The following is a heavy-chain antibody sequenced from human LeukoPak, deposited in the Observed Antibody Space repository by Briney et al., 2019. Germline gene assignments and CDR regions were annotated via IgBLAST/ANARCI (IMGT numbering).Heavy chain of an antibody. J-gene: IGHJ4*02. Sequence: GESLKISCMASGYNFPKSWIGWVRQMPGKGLEWVAIIYPDDSRTNYSPSFQGHLTISVDRSINTAYLQWSSLRASDTAMYYCARPDYFASHDWGQGTLVTVST. CDR1: GYNFPKSW. D-gene: IGHD3-10*01. CDR2: IYPDDSRT. CDR3: ARPDYFASHD. V-gene: IGHV5-51*01.